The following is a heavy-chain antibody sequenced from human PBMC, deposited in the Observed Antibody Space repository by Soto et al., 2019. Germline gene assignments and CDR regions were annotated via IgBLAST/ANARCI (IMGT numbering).Heavy chain of an antibody. J-gene: IGHJ6*02. Sequence: GGSLRLSCAASGFSFSDYAMNWVRRAPGKGLEWVSGISSNGGSIHYADSVKGRFTISRDNSKNTLYLQMNSLRAEDTAVYYCAKGVSVGLSGYYGMDVWGQGTTVTVSS. V-gene: IGHV3-23*01. CDR3: AKGVSVGLSGYYGMDV. CDR2: ISSNGGSI. CDR1: GFSFSDYA. D-gene: IGHD3-16*02.